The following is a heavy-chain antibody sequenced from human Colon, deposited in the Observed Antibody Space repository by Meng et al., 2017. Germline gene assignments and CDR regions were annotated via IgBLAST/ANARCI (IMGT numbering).Heavy chain of an antibody. Sequence: GESLKISCAASGFTFSDYYMSWIRQAPGKGLEWVSYISSSGSTIYYADSVKGRFTISRDNAKNSLYLQMNSLRAEDTAVYYCARDFDYYDGSGSQGFWGQGTLVTVSS. CDR3: ARDFDYYDGSGSQGF. J-gene: IGHJ4*02. D-gene: IGHD3-10*01. V-gene: IGHV3-11*01. CDR2: ISSSGSTI. CDR1: GFTFSDYY.